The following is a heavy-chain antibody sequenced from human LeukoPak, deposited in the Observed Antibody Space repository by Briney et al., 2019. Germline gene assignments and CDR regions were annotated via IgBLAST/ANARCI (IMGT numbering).Heavy chain of an antibody. CDR2: IYSGGST. CDR3: ARDVRGTADFWSGYYYYYYGMDV. D-gene: IGHD3-3*01. J-gene: IGHJ6*02. Sequence: GGSLRLSCAASGFTFSSYAMTWVRQAPGKGLEWVSVIYSGGSTYYADSVKGRFTISRDNSKNTLYLQMNSLRAEDTAVYYCARDVRGTADFWSGYYYYYYGMDVWGQGTTVTVSS. CDR1: GFTFSSYA. V-gene: IGHV3-66*01.